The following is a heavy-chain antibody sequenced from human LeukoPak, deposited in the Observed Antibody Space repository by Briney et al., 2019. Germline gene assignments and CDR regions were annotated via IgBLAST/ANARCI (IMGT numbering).Heavy chain of an antibody. D-gene: IGHD6-19*01. CDR1: GDSVSSNSAA. V-gene: IGHV6-1*01. CDR2: TYYRSKWYN. Sequence: SQTLSLTCAISGDSVSSNSAAWNWITQSPSRGLEWLGSTYYRSKWYNDYAVSVKSRITINPDTSKNQFSLQLNSVTPEDTAMYYCARGQTASGCLGYWGQGTLVTVSS. CDR3: ARGQTASGCLGY. J-gene: IGHJ4*02.